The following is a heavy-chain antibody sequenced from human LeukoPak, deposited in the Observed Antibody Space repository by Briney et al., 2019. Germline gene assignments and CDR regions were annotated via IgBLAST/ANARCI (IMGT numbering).Heavy chain of an antibody. D-gene: IGHD2-2*01. V-gene: IGHV3-30*18. Sequence: PGGSLRLSCAASGFTFSSYGMHWVRQAPGKGLEWVAVISYDGSNKYYADSVKGRFTISRDNSKNTLYLQMNSLRAEDTAVYYCAKDRCSSTSCYGYYYYYMDVWGKGTTVTVSS. CDR3: AKDRCSSTSCYGYYYYYMDV. CDR2: ISYDGSNK. CDR1: GFTFSSYG. J-gene: IGHJ6*03.